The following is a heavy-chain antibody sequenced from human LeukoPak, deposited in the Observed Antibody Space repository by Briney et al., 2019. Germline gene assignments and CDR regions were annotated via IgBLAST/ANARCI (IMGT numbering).Heavy chain of an antibody. Sequence: GGSLKLSCEASGFTFTSYAMNWVQQAPGKGLEWVSAISGSGGGTYYADYVKGRFTISRDNSKNTLYLQMNSLRAEDTAVYYCPKDLAFRVDHWGQGTLVTVSS. D-gene: IGHD2/OR15-2a*01. CDR3: PKDLAFRVDH. J-gene: IGHJ4*02. V-gene: IGHV3-23*01. CDR2: ISGSGGGT. CDR1: GFTFTSYA.